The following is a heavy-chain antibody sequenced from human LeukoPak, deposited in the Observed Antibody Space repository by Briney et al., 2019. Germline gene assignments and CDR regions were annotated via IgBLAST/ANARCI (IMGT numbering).Heavy chain of an antibody. D-gene: IGHD3-22*01. CDR3: ARDAGLGYYDSSGYYLDY. CDR2: ISSTSGYI. CDR1: GFTFSNYW. Sequence: GGSLRLSCAASGFTFSNYWMHWVRQAPGKGLEWVSSISSTSGYIYYADSVKGRFTISRDNAKNSLYLQMNSLRAEDTAVYYCARDAGLGYYDSSGYYLDYWGQGTLVTVSS. J-gene: IGHJ4*02. V-gene: IGHV3-21*01.